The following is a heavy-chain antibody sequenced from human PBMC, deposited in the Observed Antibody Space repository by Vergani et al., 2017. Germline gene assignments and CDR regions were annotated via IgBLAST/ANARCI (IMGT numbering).Heavy chain of an antibody. CDR3: ARHLRQLARNDVFDI. V-gene: IGHV4-39*01. CDR2: IYDSRNN. D-gene: IGHD6-6*01. CDR1: GMSISNNNYY. Sequence: QLQLQESGPRLVKPSETLSLTCSLSGMSISNNNYYWGWIRQPPGKGLVWIGSIYDSRNNNYSPSLKSRVIISVDTSKNQFSLNLTSVTAADTAVYYCARHLRQLARNDVFDIWGHGTLVTVSS. J-gene: IGHJ3*02.